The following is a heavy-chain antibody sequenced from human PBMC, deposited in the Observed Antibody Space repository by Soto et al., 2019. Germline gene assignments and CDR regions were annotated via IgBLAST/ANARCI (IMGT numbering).Heavy chain of an antibody. J-gene: IGHJ6*02. D-gene: IGHD3-16*01. V-gene: IGHV4-59*11. CDR2: IYYSWGT. CDR1: GDSISVSCDSKPHHY. Sequence: PSETLSLKCTVSGDSISVSCDSKPHHYWSWVRQPPGKGLEWLGYIYYSWGTNYNPSLKSRLTMSADTSKNKFSLNLSSVTAADTAIYDCARAMGDWGTYYYYYGLDVWGQGTTVTAS. CDR3: ARAMGDWGTYYYYYGLDV.